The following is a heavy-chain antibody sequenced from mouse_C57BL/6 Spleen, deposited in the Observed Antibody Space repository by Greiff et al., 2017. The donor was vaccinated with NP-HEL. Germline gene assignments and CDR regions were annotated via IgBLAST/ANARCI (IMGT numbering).Heavy chain of an antibody. V-gene: IGHV5-17*01. CDR1: GFTFSDYG. Sequence: EVKLEESGGGLVKPGGSLKLSCAASGFTFSDYGMHWVRQAPEKGLEWVAYISSGSSTIYYADTVKGRFTISRDNAKNTLFLQMTSLRSEDTAMYYCARGGYYRYYYAMDYGGQGTSVTVSS. CDR3: ARGGYYRYYYAMDY. D-gene: IGHD2-3*01. J-gene: IGHJ4*01. CDR2: ISSGSSTI.